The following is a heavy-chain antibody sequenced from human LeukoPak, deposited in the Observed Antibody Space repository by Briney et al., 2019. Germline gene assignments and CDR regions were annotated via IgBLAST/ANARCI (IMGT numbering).Heavy chain of an antibody. D-gene: IGHD3-22*01. CDR3: ARVSTMIVVDY. Sequence: GSSVKVSCKASGGTFSSYAISWVRQAPGQGLEWMGRIIPILGIANYAQKFQGRVTITTDESTSTAYMELSSLRSEDTAVYYCARVSTMIVVDYWGQGTLVTVSS. CDR2: IIPILGIA. J-gene: IGHJ4*02. V-gene: IGHV1-69*04. CDR1: GGTFSSYA.